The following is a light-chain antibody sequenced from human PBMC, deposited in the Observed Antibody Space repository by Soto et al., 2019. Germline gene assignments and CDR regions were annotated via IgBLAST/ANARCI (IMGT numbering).Light chain of an antibody. Sequence: EIVVTQSPATLSASPGERVTLTCRASQFVSTRLAWYQQRPGQVPRLLIYGASSRATGIPDRFSGSGSGTDFTLTISRLEPEDFAVYYCQQYESWTFGQGTKVDIK. CDR2: GAS. CDR1: QFVSTR. J-gene: IGKJ1*01. CDR3: QQYESWT. V-gene: IGKV3-20*01.